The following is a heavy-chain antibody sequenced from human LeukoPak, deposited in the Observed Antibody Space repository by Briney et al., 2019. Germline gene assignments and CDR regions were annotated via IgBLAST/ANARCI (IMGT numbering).Heavy chain of an antibody. CDR2: INPNSGGT. D-gene: IGHD6-13*01. CDR1: GYTFTGYY. Sequence: GASVKVSCKASGYTFTGYYMHWVRQAPGQGLEWMGWINPNSGGTNYAQKFQGRVTMTRDTSISTAYMELSRLRSDDTAVYYCARKAARGAAAANYGLQHWGQGTLVTVSS. CDR3: ARKAARGAAAANYGLQH. J-gene: IGHJ1*01. V-gene: IGHV1-2*02.